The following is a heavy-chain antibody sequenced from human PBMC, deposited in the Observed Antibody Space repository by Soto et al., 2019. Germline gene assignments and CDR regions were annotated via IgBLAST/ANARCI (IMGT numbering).Heavy chain of an antibody. V-gene: IGHV4-31*03. Sequence: SETLSLTCTVSGGSISSGGYYWSWIRQHPGKGLEWIGYIYYSGSTYYNPSLKSRVTISVDTSKNQFSLKLSSVTAADTAVYYCARDLRTTVVTPYYYYYGMDVWGQGTTVTVSS. D-gene: IGHD4-17*01. CDR3: ARDLRTTVVTPYYYYYGMDV. J-gene: IGHJ6*02. CDR2: IYYSGST. CDR1: GGSISSGGYY.